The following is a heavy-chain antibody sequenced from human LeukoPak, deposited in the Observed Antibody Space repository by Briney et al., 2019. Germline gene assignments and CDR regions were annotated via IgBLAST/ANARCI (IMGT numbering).Heavy chain of an antibody. CDR3: ARSNYYGSGSYF. CDR1: GCSISNSSYY. J-gene: IGHJ4*02. D-gene: IGHD3-10*01. CDR2: IYYSGST. V-gene: IGHV4-39*01. Sequence: ASETLSLTCTVSGCSISNSSYYWGWIRQPQGMELEWVGCIYYSGSTYYNPSLKFRVSISVDTSKNHFYLNLSSVTAADTAVYYCARSNYYGSGSYFWGQGTLVTVSS.